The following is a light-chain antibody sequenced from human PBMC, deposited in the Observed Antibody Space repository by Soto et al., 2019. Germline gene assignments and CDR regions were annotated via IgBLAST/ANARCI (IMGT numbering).Light chain of an antibody. V-gene: IGLV2-14*02. CDR3: SSYAGSNNNV. CDR2: EGS. Sequence: QSVLTQPASVSGSPGQSITISCTGTSSDVGSYNLVSWYQHHPGKAPKLMIYEGSKRPSGVSDRFSGSKSGNTASLTVSGLQAEDEADFYCSSYAGSNNNVFGTGTKVTVL. J-gene: IGLJ1*01. CDR1: SSDVGSYNL.